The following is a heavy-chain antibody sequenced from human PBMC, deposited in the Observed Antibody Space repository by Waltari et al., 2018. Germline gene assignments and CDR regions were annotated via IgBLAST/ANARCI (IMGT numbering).Heavy chain of an antibody. D-gene: IGHD2-2*01. CDR1: GYTLTELS. CDR3: ARRDCSSTSCYEDY. J-gene: IGHJ4*02. CDR2: INPNSGGT. Sequence: QVQLVQSGAEVKKPGASVKVSCKVSGYTLTELSMHWVRQAPGKGLEWMGRINPNSGGTNYAQKFQGRVTMTRDTSISTAYMELSRLRSDDTAVYYCARRDCSSTSCYEDYWGQGTLVTVSS. V-gene: IGHV1-2*06.